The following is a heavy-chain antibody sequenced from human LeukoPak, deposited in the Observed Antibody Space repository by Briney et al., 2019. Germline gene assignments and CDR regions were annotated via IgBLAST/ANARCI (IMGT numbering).Heavy chain of an antibody. J-gene: IGHJ4*02. D-gene: IGHD3-22*01. CDR2: IYMGGTT. CDR3: AKVRDLSYYDSSGYPFDY. Sequence: GGSLRLSCAASGFTVSDKYMSWIRQAPGKGLEWVSVIYMGGTTYYADSVKGRFTISRDSSKNTLYLQMNSLRAEDTAVYYCAKVRDLSYYDSSGYPFDYWGQGTLVTVSS. V-gene: IGHV3-53*01. CDR1: GFTVSDKY.